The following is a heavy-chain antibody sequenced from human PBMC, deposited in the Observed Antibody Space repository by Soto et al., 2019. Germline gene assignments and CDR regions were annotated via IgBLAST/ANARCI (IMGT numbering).Heavy chain of an antibody. CDR3: AKGTAMPIEPLDY. Sequence: GGSLRLSCAVSGFSVSNNYMSWVRQAPGEGLEWVSVLYSGGSTYYADSVRGRFTISRDNSKNTLYLQMNSLRAKDTAVYYCAKGTAMPIEPLDYWGQGTLVTVSS. J-gene: IGHJ4*02. D-gene: IGHD5-18*01. V-gene: IGHV3-53*01. CDR2: LYSGGST. CDR1: GFSVSNNY.